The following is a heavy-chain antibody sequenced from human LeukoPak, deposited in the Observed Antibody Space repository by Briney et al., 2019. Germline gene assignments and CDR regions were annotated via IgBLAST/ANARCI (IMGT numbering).Heavy chain of an antibody. Sequence: PSETLSLTCAVYGGSFSGCYWSWVRQPPGKGLEWIGDRYHSGGTNYNPSLKSRVTISVDTSKNQFSLELNSVTAADTAVYYCGAYRTLDDAFDIWGQGTLVTVSS. V-gene: IGHV4-34*01. D-gene: IGHD3-16*01. CDR1: GGSFSGCY. CDR3: GAYRTLDDAFDI. J-gene: IGHJ3*02. CDR2: RYHSGGT.